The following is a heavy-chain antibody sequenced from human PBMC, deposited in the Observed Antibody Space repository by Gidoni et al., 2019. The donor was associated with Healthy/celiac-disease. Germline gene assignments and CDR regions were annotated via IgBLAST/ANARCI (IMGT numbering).Heavy chain of an antibody. CDR3: AKDGGYDYVWGSYRYEDY. D-gene: IGHD3-16*02. J-gene: IGHJ4*02. V-gene: IGHV3-23*01. Sequence: EVQLLESGGGFVQPGGSLRLSCSSSGFTFSSYAMSWVRQAPGKGLEWVSAISGSGGSTYYADSVKGRFTISRDNSKNTLYLQMNSLRAEDTAVYYCAKDGGYDYVWGSYRYEDYWGQGTLVTVSS. CDR2: ISGSGGST. CDR1: GFTFSSYA.